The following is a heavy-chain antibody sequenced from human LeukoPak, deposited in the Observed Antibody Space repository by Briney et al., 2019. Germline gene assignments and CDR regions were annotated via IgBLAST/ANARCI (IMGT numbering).Heavy chain of an antibody. D-gene: IGHD6-19*01. CDR1: GLTITTYS. Sequence: GGSLRLSCAASGLTITTYSMNWVRQAPGKGLEWVSYISSSSSTIYYADSVKGRFTISRDDAKSSLYLQMNSLRAEDTAVYYCARDRQWPSGSFDYWGQGALVTVSS. V-gene: IGHV3-48*04. CDR3: ARDRQWPSGSFDY. CDR2: ISSSSSTI. J-gene: IGHJ4*02.